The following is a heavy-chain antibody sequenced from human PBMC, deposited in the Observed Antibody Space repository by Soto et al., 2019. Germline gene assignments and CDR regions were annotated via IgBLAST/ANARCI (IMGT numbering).Heavy chain of an antibody. Sequence: QVHLVQSGAEVKKPGASVKVSCRASGYTFTSYVISWVRQAPGQGPEWMGWISAYNGNTNFAQRLQGRVTMTTDTSTCTAYMELRSLRSDDTAVYYCARVVATVAGPYGMDVWGQGTTVTVSS. J-gene: IGHJ6*02. V-gene: IGHV1-18*01. CDR2: ISAYNGNT. CDR1: GYTFTSYV. D-gene: IGHD6-19*01. CDR3: ARVVATVAGPYGMDV.